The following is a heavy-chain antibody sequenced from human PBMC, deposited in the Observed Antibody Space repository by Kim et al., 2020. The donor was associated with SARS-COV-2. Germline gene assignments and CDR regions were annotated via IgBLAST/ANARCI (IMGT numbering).Heavy chain of an antibody. V-gene: IGHV4-59*08. J-gene: IGHJ6*03. CDR2: IYYSGSTRST. D-gene: IGHD4-17*01. CDR3: AKATTGHYYYMDV. CDR1: GGSISSYY. Sequence: SETLSLTCTVSGGSISSYYWSWIRQPPGKGLEWIGYIYYSGSTRSTNYNSSLQSRVAISVDTSKNQFSLKLRSVTAADTAVYYCAKATTGHYYYMDVWGKGTTVTVSS.